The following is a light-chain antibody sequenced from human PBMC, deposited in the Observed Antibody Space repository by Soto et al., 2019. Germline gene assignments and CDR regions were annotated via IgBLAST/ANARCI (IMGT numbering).Light chain of an antibody. CDR2: EDS. V-gene: IGLV2-14*01. Sequence: QYVLTQPASVSGSPGQSITISCTGTSSDIGGYIYVSWYQQHPGKAPKLMIYEDSKRPSGVSNRFSGSKSGNTASLTISGLQAEDEADYYCSLFSSSTTLYVFGTGTKVTVL. J-gene: IGLJ1*01. CDR3: SLFSSSTTLYV. CDR1: SSDIGGYIY.